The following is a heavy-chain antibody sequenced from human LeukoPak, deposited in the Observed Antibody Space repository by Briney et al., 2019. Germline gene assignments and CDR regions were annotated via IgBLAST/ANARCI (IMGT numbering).Heavy chain of an antibody. V-gene: IGHV4-39*01. J-gene: IGHJ5*02. CDR1: GGSISSSSYY. D-gene: IGHD2-2*02. CDR3: ARRGYCSSTSCYKGSYNWFDP. CDR2: IYYSGST. Sequence: SETLSVTCTVSGGSISSSSYYWGWIRQPPGKGLEWIGSIYYSGSTYYNPSLKGRVTISVDTSKNQFSLKLSSVTAADTAVYYCARRGYCSSTSCYKGSYNWFDPWGQGTLVTVSS.